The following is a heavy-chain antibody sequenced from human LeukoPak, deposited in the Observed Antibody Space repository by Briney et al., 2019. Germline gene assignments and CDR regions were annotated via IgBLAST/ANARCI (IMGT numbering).Heavy chain of an antibody. CDR2: ISGRGGYA. D-gene: IGHD3-3*01. CDR1: GFTFSSFD. V-gene: IGHV3-23*01. Sequence: GGSLRLSCTASGFTFSSFDMSWVRQAPGKGLEWVSVISGRGGYAYYADSVKGRFTISRDNSKNTLYLQMNSLRAEDTAVYYCAKGSRSSGSNTGGFDYWGQGTLVTVSS. CDR3: AKGSRSSGSNTGGFDY. J-gene: IGHJ4*02.